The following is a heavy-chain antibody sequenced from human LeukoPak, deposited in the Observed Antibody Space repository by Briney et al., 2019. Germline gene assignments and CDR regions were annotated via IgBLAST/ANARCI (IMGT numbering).Heavy chain of an antibody. V-gene: IGHV4-30-2*01. Sequence: PSETLSLTCTVSGGSISSGGYYWSWIRQPPGKGLEWIGYIYHSGSTYYNPSLKSRVTISVDTSKNQFSLKLSSVTAADTAVYYCARVPPTVTASYWYFDLWGRGTLVTVSS. CDR2: IYHSGST. CDR1: GGSISSGGYY. CDR3: ARVPPTVTASYWYFDL. J-gene: IGHJ2*01. D-gene: IGHD4-17*01.